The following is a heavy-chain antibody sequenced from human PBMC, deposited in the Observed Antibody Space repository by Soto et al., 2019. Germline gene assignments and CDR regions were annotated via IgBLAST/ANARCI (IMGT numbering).Heavy chain of an antibody. V-gene: IGHV4-34*01. CDR2: VYHSGST. CDR1: GGSFSGYY. Sequence: SETLSLTCAVYGGSFSGYYWSWIRQPPGKGLEWIGGVYHSGSTNYNPSLKSRVTISVDTSKNQFSVYLRSVTAADTAVYYCARQSPTGDPDYWGLGTLVTVSS. CDR3: ARQSPTGDPDY. J-gene: IGHJ4*02. D-gene: IGHD4-17*01.